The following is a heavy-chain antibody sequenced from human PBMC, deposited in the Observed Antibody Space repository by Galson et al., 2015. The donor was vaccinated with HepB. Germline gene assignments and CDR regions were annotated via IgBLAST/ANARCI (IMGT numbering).Heavy chain of an antibody. J-gene: IGHJ3*02. Sequence: SLRLSCAASGFTVSSNCMSWVRQAPGKGLEWVSVIYSGGSTYYADSVKGRFTISRDNSKNTLYLQMNSLRAEDTAVYYCARDLRSSEAFDIWGQGTMVTVSS. CDR1: GFTVSSNC. CDR2: IYSGGST. D-gene: IGHD6-6*01. CDR3: ARDLRSSEAFDI. V-gene: IGHV3-66*02.